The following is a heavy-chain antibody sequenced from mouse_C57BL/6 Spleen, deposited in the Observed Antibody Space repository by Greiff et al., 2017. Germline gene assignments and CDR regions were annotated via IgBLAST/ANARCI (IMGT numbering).Heavy chain of an antibody. V-gene: IGHV1-64*01. J-gene: IGHJ2*01. D-gene: IGHD1-1*01. Sequence: QVQLQQPGAELVKPGASVKLSCKASGYTFTSYWMHWVKQRPGQGLEWIGMIHPNSGSTNYNEKFKSKATLTVDKSSSTAYMQLSSLTSEDSAVYYCAGHYYGSSPLDYWGQGTTLTVSS. CDR3: AGHYYGSSPLDY. CDR1: GYTFTSYW. CDR2: IHPNSGST.